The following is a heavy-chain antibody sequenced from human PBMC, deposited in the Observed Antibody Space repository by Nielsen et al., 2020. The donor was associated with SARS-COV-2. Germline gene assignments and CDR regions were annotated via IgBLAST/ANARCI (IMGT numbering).Heavy chain of an antibody. V-gene: IGHV3-7*03. D-gene: IGHD4-17*01. CDR3: ARDRGYGDLHYYYYMDV. J-gene: IGHJ6*03. CDR1: GFTFSSFW. Sequence: GESLKISCAASGFTFSSFWMSWVRQAPGKGLEWVANIKQDGSEQYYVDSVKGRFTISRDNAKNSLYLQMNSLRAEDTAVYYCARDRGYGDLHYYYYMDVWGKGTTVTVSS. CDR2: IKQDGSEQ.